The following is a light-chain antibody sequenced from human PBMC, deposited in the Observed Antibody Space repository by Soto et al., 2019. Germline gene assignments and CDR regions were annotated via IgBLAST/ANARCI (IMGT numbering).Light chain of an antibody. CDR1: QNVNNN. CDR3: QQRSNWPRLT. Sequence: EIVLTQSPATLSLSPGERATLSCRASQNVNNNFAWYQQKPGQAPRLLIYDISSWATGIPARFSGSGSGTDFTLTISSLEPEDFAVYYCQQRSNWPRLTFGGGTTVEIK. V-gene: IGKV3-11*01. CDR2: DIS. J-gene: IGKJ4*01.